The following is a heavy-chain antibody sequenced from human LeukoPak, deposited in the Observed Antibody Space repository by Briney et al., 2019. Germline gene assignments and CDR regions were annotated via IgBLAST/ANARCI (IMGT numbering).Heavy chain of an antibody. D-gene: IGHD6-19*01. V-gene: IGHV1-2*06. Sequence: ASVKVSCKASGYTFTGYYMHWVRQAPGQGLEWMGRINPNSGGTNYAQKFQGRVTMTRDTSISTAYMELSRLRSDDTAVYYCARDSSGWYSGDYWGQGTLVTVSS. J-gene: IGHJ4*02. CDR1: GYTFTGYY. CDR3: ARDSSGWYSGDY. CDR2: INPNSGGT.